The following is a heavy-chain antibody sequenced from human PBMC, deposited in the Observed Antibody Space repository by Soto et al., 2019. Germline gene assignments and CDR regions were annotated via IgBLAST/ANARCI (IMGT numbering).Heavy chain of an antibody. CDR3: ARDREVSSIYYYYYGMDV. Sequence: PGGSLRLSCAASGFTFSSYSMNWVRQAPGKGLEWVSYISSSSSTIYYADSVKGRFTISRDNAKNSLYLQMNSLRAEDTAVYYCARDREVSSIYYYYYGMDVWGQGTTVTVSS. D-gene: IGHD1-26*01. CDR2: ISSSSSTI. V-gene: IGHV3-48*01. CDR1: GFTFSSYS. J-gene: IGHJ6*02.